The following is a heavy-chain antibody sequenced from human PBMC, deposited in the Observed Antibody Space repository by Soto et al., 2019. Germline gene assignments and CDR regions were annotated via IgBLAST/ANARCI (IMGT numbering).Heavy chain of an antibody. D-gene: IGHD2-2*01. CDR2: IIPILGIA. V-gene: IGHV1-69*02. CDR1: GGTFSSYT. CDR3: GSNAESFPLKDIVVVPSATDYAFDI. J-gene: IGHJ3*02. Sequence: SVKVSCKASGGTFSSYTISWVRQAPGQGLEWMRRIIPILGIANYAQKFQGRVTITADKSTSTAYMELSSLRSEDTAVYYCGSNAESFPLKDIVVVPSATDYAFDIWGQGTMVTVSS.